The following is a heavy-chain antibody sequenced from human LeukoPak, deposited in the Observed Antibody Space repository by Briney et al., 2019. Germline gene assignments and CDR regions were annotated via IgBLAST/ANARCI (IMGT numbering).Heavy chain of an antibody. D-gene: IGHD3-22*01. Sequence: SETLSLTCTVSGGSISTSGYYWGWIRQPPGKGMEWIGNIYYSGNTYYNPSLKSRVTISVDTSKNQFSLKLSSVTAADTAVYYCARGLLRGYYYDSSGYYPHFDYWGQGTLVTVSS. J-gene: IGHJ4*02. CDR3: ARGLLRGYYYDSSGYYPHFDY. V-gene: IGHV4-39*07. CDR2: IYYSGNT. CDR1: GGSISTSGYY.